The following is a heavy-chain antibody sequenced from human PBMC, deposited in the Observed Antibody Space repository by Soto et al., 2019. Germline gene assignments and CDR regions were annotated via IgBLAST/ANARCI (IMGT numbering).Heavy chain of an antibody. CDR3: ARGRASGSYYLLEY. CDR2: INPNSGNI. Sequence: XSVKVCCTASGTTFTSYDINWGRQATGHGLEWMGWINPNSGNIGYAQKFQGRVTMTRDTAIRTAYMEVSRLRSDDTAVYYCARGRASGSYYLLEYWGQGTLVTVSS. D-gene: IGHD3-10*01. J-gene: IGHJ4*02. CDR1: GTTFTSYD. V-gene: IGHV1-8*01.